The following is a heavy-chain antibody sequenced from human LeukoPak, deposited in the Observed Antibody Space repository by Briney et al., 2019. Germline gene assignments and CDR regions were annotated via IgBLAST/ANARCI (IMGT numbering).Heavy chain of an antibody. V-gene: IGHV3-30*03. CDR3: SRGYTYGDY. Sequence: GGSLRLSCAASGFTFSSYGMHWVRQAPGKGLEWVAAISYDGSDKYYADSVKGRFTISRDNSKNTLYLQMNSLRGEDTAVYYCSRGYTYGDYWGQGTLVTVSS. J-gene: IGHJ4*02. CDR1: GFTFSSYG. CDR2: ISYDGSDK. D-gene: IGHD5-18*01.